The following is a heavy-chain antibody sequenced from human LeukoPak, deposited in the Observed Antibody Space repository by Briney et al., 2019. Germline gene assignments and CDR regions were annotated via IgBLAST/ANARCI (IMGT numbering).Heavy chain of an antibody. CDR1: GYTFTSYY. J-gene: IGHJ3*01. CDR2: INPSGGST. D-gene: IGHD3-9*01. Sequence: ASVKVSCKASGYTFTSYYMHWVRQAPGQGLEWMGIINPSGGSTSYAQKLQGRVTMTRDTSTSSVYMEMSSLRAEDTAVYFCACSILNGFPGAFDFWGQGTMVTVSS. CDR3: ACSILNGFPGAFDF. V-gene: IGHV1-46*04.